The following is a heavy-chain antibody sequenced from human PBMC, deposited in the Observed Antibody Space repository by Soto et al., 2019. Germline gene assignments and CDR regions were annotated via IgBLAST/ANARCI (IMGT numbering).Heavy chain of an antibody. J-gene: IGHJ4*02. CDR3: ARDGGAY. CDR1: GFTFSSYA. Sequence: QVQLVESGGGVVQPGRSLRLSRAASGFTFSSYAMHWVRRAPGKGLEWMAVMSYDGSNKCYADSVKGRFTISRDNSKNTLYLQMNSLRPEDTALYYCARDGGAYWGQGTLVIVSS. D-gene: IGHD3-16*01. V-gene: IGHV3-30-3*01. CDR2: MSYDGSNK.